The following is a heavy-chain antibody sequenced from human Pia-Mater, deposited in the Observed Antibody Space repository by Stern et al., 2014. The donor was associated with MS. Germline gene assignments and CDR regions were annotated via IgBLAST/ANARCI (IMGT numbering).Heavy chain of an antibody. D-gene: IGHD4-11*01. CDR3: ARGPETRCLYSRGYFDY. CDR1: GFTFSSYA. Sequence: VQLVESGGGVVQPGRSLRLSCAASGFTFSSYAMHWVRQAPGQGLEWVAVISHDGRNTHYADPAHGRFPLSRDNSQNTLYLQMNSLRAEDTAVYYCARGPETRCLYSRGYFDYWGQGTLVTVSS. V-gene: IGHV3-30-3*01. J-gene: IGHJ4*02. CDR2: ISHDGRNT.